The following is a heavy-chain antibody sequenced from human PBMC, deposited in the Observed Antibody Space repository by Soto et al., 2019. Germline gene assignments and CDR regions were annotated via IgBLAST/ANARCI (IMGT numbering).Heavy chain of an antibody. J-gene: IGHJ5*02. CDR2: IKSKTDGGTT. CDR1: GFTFINAW. CDR3: TTGRDWFDP. Sequence: GVSLRLSCAAAGFTFINAWRSWVRQAPGKGLEWVGRIKSKTDGGTTDYAAPVKGRFTISRDDSKNTLYLQMNSLKTEDTAVYYCTTGRDWFDPWGQGTLVTVSS. V-gene: IGHV3-15*01.